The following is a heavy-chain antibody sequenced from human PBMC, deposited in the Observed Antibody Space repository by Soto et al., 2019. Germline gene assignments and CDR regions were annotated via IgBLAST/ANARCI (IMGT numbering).Heavy chain of an antibody. D-gene: IGHD6-6*01. CDR1: GFTFSSYA. V-gene: IGHV3-30-3*01. Sequence: PGGSLRLSCAASGFTFSSYAMHWVRQAPGKGLEWVAVISYDGSSKYYADSVKGRFTISRDNSKNTLYLQMNSLRAEDTAVYYCARDRDSSPEYYYYGMDVWGQGTTVTVSS. J-gene: IGHJ6*02. CDR3: ARDRDSSPEYYYYGMDV. CDR2: ISYDGSSK.